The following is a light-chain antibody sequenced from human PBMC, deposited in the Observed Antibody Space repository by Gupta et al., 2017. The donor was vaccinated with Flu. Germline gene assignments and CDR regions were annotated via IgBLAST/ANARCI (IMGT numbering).Light chain of an antibody. CDR3: SGSNSSINEWV. J-gene: IGLJ3*02. CDR2: SKN. V-gene: IGLV10-54*04. Sequence: TATLPCTGNSNNVGNQGSAWLQQHPAHPTKFRADSKNNRPSGISDGFAAYKTGNKAFPDIQGLQAEDEADYYCSGSNSSINEWVFGGGTKLTVL. CDR1: SNNVGNQG.